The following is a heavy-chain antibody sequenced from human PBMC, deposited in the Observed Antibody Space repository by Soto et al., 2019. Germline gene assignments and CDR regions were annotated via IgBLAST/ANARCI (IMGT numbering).Heavy chain of an antibody. J-gene: IGHJ4*02. CDR3: AKGFSYSVIDY. V-gene: IGHV3-30*18. CDR2: ISYDGSNK. CDR1: GFTFSTYG. Sequence: GGSLRLSCAASGFTFSTYGMHWVRQAPGKGLEWVAVISYDGSNKYYADSVKGRFTISRDNSKDTLYLQMSSLRAEDTAVYYCAKGFSYSVIDYWGQGTLVTVSS. D-gene: IGHD5-18*01.